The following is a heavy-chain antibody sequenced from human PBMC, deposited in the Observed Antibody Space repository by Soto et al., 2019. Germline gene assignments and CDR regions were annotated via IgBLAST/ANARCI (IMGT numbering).Heavy chain of an antibody. CDR1: GGTFSSYA. CDR2: IIPIFGTA. CDR3: ASEKSYSSSWYYFDY. J-gene: IGHJ4*02. D-gene: IGHD6-13*01. Sequence: ASVKVSCKASGGTFSSYAISWVRQAPGQGLEWMGGIIPIFGTANYAQKFQGRVTITADESTSTAYMELSSLRSEDTAVYYCASEKSYSSSWYYFDYWGQGTLVTVSS. V-gene: IGHV1-69*13.